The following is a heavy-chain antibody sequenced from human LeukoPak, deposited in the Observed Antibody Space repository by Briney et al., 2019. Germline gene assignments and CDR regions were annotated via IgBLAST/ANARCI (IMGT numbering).Heavy chain of an antibody. CDR3: TKVVSGGGNFVMDV. J-gene: IGHJ6*02. V-gene: IGHV3-53*04. Sequence: GGSLRLSCAASGFTANNNYMSWVRQAPGKGLECVSVIYSGGSTKYADSVKGRFIVSRHNSENTLYLQLSSLRPEDTAVYYCTKVVSGGGNFVMDVWGQGTTVTVSS. CDR1: GFTANNNY. D-gene: IGHD2-15*01. CDR2: IYSGGST.